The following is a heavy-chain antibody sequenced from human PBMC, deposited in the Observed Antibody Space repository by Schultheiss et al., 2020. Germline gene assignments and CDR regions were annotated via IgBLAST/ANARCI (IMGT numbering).Heavy chain of an antibody. CDR2: ISNDGSTT. D-gene: IGHD3-3*01. Sequence: GESLKISCAASGFTFSSYGMHWVRQAPGKGLVWVARISNDGSTTNYVDSVEGRFTISRDNAKNTLYLQLDSLRAEDTAVYYCAKGGGVFGVVNSYYYGMDVWGQGTTVTVSS. V-gene: IGHV3-74*01. CDR1: GFTFSSYG. J-gene: IGHJ6*02. CDR3: AKGGGVFGVVNSYYYGMDV.